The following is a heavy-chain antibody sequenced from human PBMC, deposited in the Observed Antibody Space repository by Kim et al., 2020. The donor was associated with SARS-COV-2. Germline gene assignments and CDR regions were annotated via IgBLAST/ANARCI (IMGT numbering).Heavy chain of an antibody. V-gene: IGHV3-9*01. Sequence: GGSLRLSCAASGFTFDDYAMHWVRQAPGRGLEWVSGISWNSGSIGYADSVKGRFTISRDNAKNSLYLQMNSLRAEDTALYYSAKANMVRGVNYYYGMDVWGQGTTVTVSS. CDR1: GFTFDDYA. CDR3: AKANMVRGVNYYYGMDV. J-gene: IGHJ6*02. CDR2: ISWNSGSI. D-gene: IGHD3-10*01.